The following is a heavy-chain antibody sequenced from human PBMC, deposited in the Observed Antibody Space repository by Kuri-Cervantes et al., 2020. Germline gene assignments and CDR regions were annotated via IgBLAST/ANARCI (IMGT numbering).Heavy chain of an antibody. Sequence: GGSLRLSCAASGFTFSSYSMNWVRQALGKGLEWVSYISSSSSTIYYADSVKGRFTISRDNAKNSLYLQMNSLRAEDTALYYCAKDGIQRLYSSGWSWFDPWGQGTLVTVSS. CDR3: AKDGIQRLYSSGWSWFDP. CDR2: ISSSSSTI. J-gene: IGHJ5*02. CDR1: GFTFSSYS. D-gene: IGHD6-19*01. V-gene: IGHV3-48*01.